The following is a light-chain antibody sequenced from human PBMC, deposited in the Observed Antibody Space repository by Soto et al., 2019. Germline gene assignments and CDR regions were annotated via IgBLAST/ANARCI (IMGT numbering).Light chain of an antibody. J-gene: IGLJ1*01. CDR2: EGS. V-gene: IGLV2-23*01. CDR3: CSYAGSSTYV. Sequence: QSVLTQPPSASGSPGQSVTISCTGTSSDIGTYKYVSWYQQHPGKAPKLMIYEGSKRPSGVSNRFSGSKSGNTASLTISGLQAEDEADYYCCSYAGSSTYVFGTGTKVTVL. CDR1: SSDIGTYKY.